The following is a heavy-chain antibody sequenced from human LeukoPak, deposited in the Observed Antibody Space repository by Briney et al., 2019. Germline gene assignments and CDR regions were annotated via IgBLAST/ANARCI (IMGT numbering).Heavy chain of an antibody. Sequence: GGSLRLSCAASGFTVSSNYMSWVRQAPGKGLEWVSVIYSGGSTYYADSVKGRFTISRDNSKNTLYLQMNSLRAEDTAVYYCATMVRGVISSHDYWGQGTLVTVSS. CDR1: GFTVSSNY. CDR2: IYSGGST. D-gene: IGHD3-10*01. J-gene: IGHJ4*02. V-gene: IGHV3-66*02. CDR3: ATMVRGVISSHDY.